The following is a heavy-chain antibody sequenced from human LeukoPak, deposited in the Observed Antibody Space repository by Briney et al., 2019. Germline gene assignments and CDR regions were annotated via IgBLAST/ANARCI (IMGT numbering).Heavy chain of an antibody. CDR1: GFTFSSYW. J-gene: IGHJ4*02. D-gene: IGHD3-3*01. CDR2: IKQDGSEK. Sequence: GGSLRLSCAASGFTFSSYWMSWVRQAPGKGLEWVANIKQDGSEKYYVDSVKGRFTISRDNAKNSLYLQMNSLRAKDTAVYYCARTYYDFWSGYSPFDYWGQGTLVTVSS. V-gene: IGHV3-7*01. CDR3: ARTYYDFWSGYSPFDY.